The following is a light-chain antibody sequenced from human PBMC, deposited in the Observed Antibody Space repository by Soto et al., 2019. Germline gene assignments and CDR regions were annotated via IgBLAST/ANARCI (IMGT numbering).Light chain of an antibody. CDR1: QSVRSSY. CDR3: QQYGSSPT. Sequence: EIVLTQSPGTLSLSPGERATLSCRASQSVRSSYLAWYQQKPGQAPRLLIYGASNRATGIPDRFSGSGSGTDFTLAISRLEPEDFAVYYCQQYGSSPTFDQGTKVEMK. J-gene: IGKJ1*01. CDR2: GAS. V-gene: IGKV3-20*01.